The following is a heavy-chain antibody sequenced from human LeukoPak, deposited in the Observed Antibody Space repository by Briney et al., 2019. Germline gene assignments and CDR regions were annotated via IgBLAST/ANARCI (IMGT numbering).Heavy chain of an antibody. CDR2: INNDGSGT. V-gene: IGHV3-74*01. CDR1: GFTFSSYW. CDR3: ASYSGGY. J-gene: IGHJ4*02. D-gene: IGHD2-15*01. Sequence: GGSLRLSCAASGFTFSSYWMHWVRQTPGKELVWVSRINNDGSGTTYADSVKGRFTISRDNAKNTLYLQMNSLRPEDTAVYYCASYSGGYWGQGTLVTVSS.